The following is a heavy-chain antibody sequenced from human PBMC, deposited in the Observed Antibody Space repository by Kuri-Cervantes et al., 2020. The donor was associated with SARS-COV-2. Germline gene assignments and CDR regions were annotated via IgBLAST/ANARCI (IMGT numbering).Heavy chain of an antibody. Sequence: SETLSLTCTVSGASISSDYWSWIRQSPGKGLEWIGYIYYIGSTNYNPSLKSRVTISVDRSKNQFSLKLSSVTAADTAVYYCARHPSSGWSYYFDYWGQGTLVTGSS. CDR3: ARHPSSGWSYYFDY. CDR1: GASISSDY. J-gene: IGHJ4*02. V-gene: IGHV4-59*08. D-gene: IGHD6-19*01. CDR2: IYYIGST.